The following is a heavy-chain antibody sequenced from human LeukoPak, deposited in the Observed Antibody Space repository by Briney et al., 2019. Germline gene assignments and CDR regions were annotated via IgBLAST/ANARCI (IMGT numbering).Heavy chain of an antibody. Sequence: GGSLRLSCAASGFTVSSNYMSWVRQAPGKGLEWVSVILSGGKTYYADSVKGRFTISRDNSKNTLYLQMNGLRAEDTAVYHCARGRQIGSSYYSYDMDGWGKGTTVTVSS. CDR3: ARGRQIGSSYYSYDMDG. V-gene: IGHV3-53*01. D-gene: IGHD3-10*01. CDR2: ILSGGKT. CDR1: GFTVSSNY. J-gene: IGHJ6*03.